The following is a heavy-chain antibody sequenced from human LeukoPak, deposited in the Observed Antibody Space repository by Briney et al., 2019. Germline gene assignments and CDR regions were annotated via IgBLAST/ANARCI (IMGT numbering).Heavy chain of an antibody. Sequence: PGRSLRLSCAASGFTFSSYAMHWVRQAPGKGLEWVANIKQDGSEKYYVDSVKGRFTISRDNAKNSLYLQMNSLRAEDTAVYYCARDLMITFGGVIRSDYWGQGTLVTVSS. J-gene: IGHJ4*02. CDR1: GFTFSSYA. D-gene: IGHD3-16*01. CDR3: ARDLMITFGGVIRSDY. V-gene: IGHV3-7*01. CDR2: IKQDGSEK.